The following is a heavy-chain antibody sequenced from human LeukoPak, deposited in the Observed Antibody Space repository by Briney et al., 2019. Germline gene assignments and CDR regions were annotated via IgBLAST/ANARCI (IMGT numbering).Heavy chain of an antibody. CDR3: ARSTRHRKYYYDSSGSFFFDY. D-gene: IGHD3-22*01. J-gene: IGHJ4*02. CDR2: IWYDGSNK. CDR1: GFTFSRYA. Sequence: PGGSLRLSCAASGFTFSRYAMHWVRQAPGKGLEWVAVIWYDGSNKYYADSVKGRFTISRDNSKNTLYLQMNSLRAEDTAVYYCARSTRHRKYYYDSSGSFFFDYWGQGTLVTVSS. V-gene: IGHV3-33*08.